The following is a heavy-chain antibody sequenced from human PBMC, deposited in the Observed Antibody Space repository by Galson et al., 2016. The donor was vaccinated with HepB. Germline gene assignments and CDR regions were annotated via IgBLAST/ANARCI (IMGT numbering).Heavy chain of an antibody. CDR1: GFTFSSDA. CDR2: ISASGAGT. Sequence: SLRLSCAASGFTFSSDAMRWVRQAPEKGLEWVSGISASGAGTYYADSVKGRFTISRDNFKNTLYLQMNSLRAEYTAVYYCAKEISVAGVNGLPSDYWGQGTLVTVSS. V-gene: IGHV3-23*01. J-gene: IGHJ4*02. CDR3: AKEISVAGVNGLPSDY. D-gene: IGHD6-19*01.